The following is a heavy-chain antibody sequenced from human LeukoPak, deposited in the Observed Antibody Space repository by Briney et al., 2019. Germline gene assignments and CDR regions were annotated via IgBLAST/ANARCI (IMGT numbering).Heavy chain of an antibody. CDR3: ATDIRSSPLGF. Sequence: GSLRLSCAASGFTLSKHWMTWVRQAPGKGLEWVSIIYAGGSTYYADSVKGRFTISRDSSNNTPFLQMSNLRADDSGLYYCATDIRSSPLGFWGHGTLVTVSS. CDR2: IYAGGST. D-gene: IGHD3-9*01. CDR1: GFTLSKHW. V-gene: IGHV3-66*01. J-gene: IGHJ4*01.